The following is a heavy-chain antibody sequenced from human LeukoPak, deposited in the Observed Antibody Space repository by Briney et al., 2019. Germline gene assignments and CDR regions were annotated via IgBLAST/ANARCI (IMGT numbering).Heavy chain of an antibody. CDR1: GFIFSDYG. D-gene: IGHD1/OR15-1a*01. CDR2: IRYDETNK. V-gene: IGHV3-30*02. Sequence: PGGSLRLSCAASGFIFSDYGMHWVRQAPGKGLEWVTFIRYDETNKYYADSVKGRFTISRDNSRNTLYLQMNSLSSEDTAVYYCAKEGTASKPSDLDYWGQGTLVTVSS. J-gene: IGHJ4*02. CDR3: AKEGTASKPSDLDY.